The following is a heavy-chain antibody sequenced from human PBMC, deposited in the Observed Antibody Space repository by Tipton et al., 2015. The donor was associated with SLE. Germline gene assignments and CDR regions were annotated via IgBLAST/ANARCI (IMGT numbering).Heavy chain of an antibody. Sequence: TLSLTCTVSGGSISSSSYYWGWIRQPPGKGLEWIGSIYYSGSTYYNPSLKSRVTISVDTSKNQFSLKLSSVTAADTAVYYCARAAPLRFLERSLPGYGMDVWCQGTTVTVSS. V-gene: IGHV4-39*07. CDR1: GGSISSSSYY. D-gene: IGHD3-3*01. CDR2: IYYSGST. CDR3: ARAAPLRFLERSLPGYGMDV. J-gene: IGHJ6*02.